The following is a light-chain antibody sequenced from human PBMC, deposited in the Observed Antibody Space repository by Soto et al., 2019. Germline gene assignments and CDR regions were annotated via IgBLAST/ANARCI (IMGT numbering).Light chain of an antibody. Sequence: DIQVTKSPSSLSASVGDKVTISCRASQSISTYLNWYQQRPGTAPRLLIYRASSVKSGVPPRFSGSGSGRDFTLTISSLRPEDIATYFCQHSYSSPPWTFGQGTKVEVK. J-gene: IGKJ1*01. CDR1: QSISTY. CDR3: QHSYSSPPWT. V-gene: IGKV1-39*01. CDR2: RAS.